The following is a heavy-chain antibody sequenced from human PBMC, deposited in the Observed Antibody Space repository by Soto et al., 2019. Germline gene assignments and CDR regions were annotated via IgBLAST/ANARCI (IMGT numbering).Heavy chain of an antibody. CDR1: GGSFSGYY. CDR3: ARGGYYGSGSYYRY. D-gene: IGHD3-10*01. J-gene: IGHJ4*02. Sequence: XGTLSLPCAVYGGSFSGYYWSWIRQPPGKGLEWIGEINHSGSTNYNPSLKSRVTISVDTSKNQFSLKLSSVTAADTAVYYCARGGYYGSGSYYRYWGQGTLVTVSS. V-gene: IGHV4-34*01. CDR2: INHSGST.